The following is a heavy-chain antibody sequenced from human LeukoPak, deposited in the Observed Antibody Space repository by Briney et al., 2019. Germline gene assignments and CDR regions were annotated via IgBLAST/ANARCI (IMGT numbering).Heavy chain of an antibody. D-gene: IGHD3-22*01. CDR3: ARDGGDGSGYFYDDY. Sequence: ASVKVSCMASGYTFTTSHMHWVRQAPGQGLEWMGIIIPSGGSTSYAQKLQGRVTMTSDTSTSTAYMELSSLKSEDTAVYYCARDGGDGSGYFYDDYWGQGTLVTVSS. CDR2: IIPSGGST. CDR1: GYTFTTSH. V-gene: IGHV1-46*04. J-gene: IGHJ4*02.